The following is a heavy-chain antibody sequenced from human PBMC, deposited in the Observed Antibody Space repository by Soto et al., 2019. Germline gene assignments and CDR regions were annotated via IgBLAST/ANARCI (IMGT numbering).Heavy chain of an antibody. V-gene: IGHV3-48*03. J-gene: IGHJ6*02. Sequence: GSLRLSCAASGFTFSSYEMNWVRQAPGKGLEWVSYISSSGSTIYYADSVKGRFTISRDNAKNSLYLQMNSLRAEDTAVYYCAREDIQYPTYGMDVWGQGTTVTVSS. CDR3: AREDIQYPTYGMDV. D-gene: IGHD4-4*01. CDR2: ISSSGSTI. CDR1: GFTFSSYE.